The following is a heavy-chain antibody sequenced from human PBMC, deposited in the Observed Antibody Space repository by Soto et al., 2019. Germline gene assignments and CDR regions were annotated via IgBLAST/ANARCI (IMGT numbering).Heavy chain of an antibody. V-gene: IGHV1-18*01. CDR2: ISDYNGNT. D-gene: IGHD6-6*01. CDR3: ARDLSIAARPDVVENKNYGMDV. CDR1: GYTFTSYG. J-gene: IGHJ6*02. Sequence: QVQLVQSGAEVKKPGASVKVSCKASGYTFTSYGISWVRQAPGQGLEWMGWISDYNGNTNYAQKLQGRVTMTTDTSTSTAYMELRSLRSDDTAVYYCARDLSIAARPDVVENKNYGMDVWGQGTTVTVSS.